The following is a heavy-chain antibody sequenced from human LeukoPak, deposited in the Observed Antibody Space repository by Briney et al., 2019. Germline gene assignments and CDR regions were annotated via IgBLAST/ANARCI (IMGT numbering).Heavy chain of an antibody. V-gene: IGHV3-33*01. Sequence: GGSLRLSCAASGFTFSSYSMHWVRQAPGKGLEWVAVIWYDGSNKYYADSVKGRFTISRDNSKNTLYLQMNNLRAEDTAVYYCARVGVGATTLYGIDVWGQRTTVTVSS. J-gene: IGHJ6*02. D-gene: IGHD1-26*01. CDR1: GFTFSSYS. CDR2: IWYDGSNK. CDR3: ARVGVGATTLYGIDV.